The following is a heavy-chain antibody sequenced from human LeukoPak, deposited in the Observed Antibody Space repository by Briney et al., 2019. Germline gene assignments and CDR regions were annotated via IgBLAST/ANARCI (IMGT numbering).Heavy chain of an antibody. CDR3: AKVLNIYHYYGMDV. CDR1: GFTFTSYA. Sequence: GGSLRLSCAASGFTFTSYAMTSVRQAPGKGLEWVSGISGSGGSTDYADSVRGRFTISRDNSKNTLFLQMNSLRAEDTVVYYCAKVLNIYHYYGMDVWGQGTTVTVSS. J-gene: IGHJ6*02. D-gene: IGHD2/OR15-2a*01. CDR2: ISGSGGST. V-gene: IGHV3-23*01.